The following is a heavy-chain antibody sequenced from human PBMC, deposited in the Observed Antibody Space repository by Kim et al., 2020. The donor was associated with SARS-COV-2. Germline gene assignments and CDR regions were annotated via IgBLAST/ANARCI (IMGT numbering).Heavy chain of an antibody. CDR2: IWYDGSNK. D-gene: IGHD6-13*01. CDR3: AKVKAQTYSSSWYYFDY. V-gene: IGHV3-33*06. J-gene: IGHJ4*02. Sequence: GGSLRLSCAASGFTFSSYAMHWVRQAPGKGLEWVAVIWYDGSNKYYADSVKGRFTISRDNSKNTLYLQMNSLRAEDTAVYYCAKVKAQTYSSSWYYFDYWGQGTLVTVSS. CDR1: GFTFSSYA.